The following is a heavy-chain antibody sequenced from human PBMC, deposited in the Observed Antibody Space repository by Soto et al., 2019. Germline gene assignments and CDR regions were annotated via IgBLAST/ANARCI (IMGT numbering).Heavy chain of an antibody. D-gene: IGHD2-21*02. CDR3: ARGSDPYYYYYGMDV. CDR2: IISILGIA. V-gene: IGHV1-69*02. J-gene: IGHJ6*02. Sequence: QVQLVQSGAEVKKPGSSVKVSCKASGGTFSSYTISWVRQAPGQGLEWMGRIISILGIANYAQKFQGRVTITADKSTSTAYMELSSLRSEDTAVYYCARGSDPYYYYYGMDVWGQGTTVTVSS. CDR1: GGTFSSYT.